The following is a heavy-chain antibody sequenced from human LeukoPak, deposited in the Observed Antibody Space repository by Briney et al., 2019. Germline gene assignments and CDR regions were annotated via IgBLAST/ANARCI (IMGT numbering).Heavy chain of an antibody. CDR3: ARGPQRYYGSGQDFDY. J-gene: IGHJ4*02. D-gene: IGHD3-10*01. CDR1: GFTFSSYS. CDR2: ISSSGSTI. Sequence: PGGSLRLSCAAPGFTFSSYSMDWVRQAPGKGLEWVSYISSSGSTIYYADSVEGRFTISRDNAKNSLYLQMNSLRDEDTAVYYCARGPQRYYGSGQDFDYWGQRTLVSVSS. V-gene: IGHV3-48*02.